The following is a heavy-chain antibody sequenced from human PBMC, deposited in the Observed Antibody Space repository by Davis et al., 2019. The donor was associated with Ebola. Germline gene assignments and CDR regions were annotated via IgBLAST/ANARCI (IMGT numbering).Heavy chain of an antibody. J-gene: IGHJ6*03. Sequence: GESLKISCAASGFTFSSYSMNWVRQAPGKGLEWVSSISSSSSYIYYADSVKGRFTISRDNSKNTLYLQMNSLRAEDTAVYYCAKVAARRSYYYYMDVWGKGTTVTVSS. V-gene: IGHV3-21*01. CDR3: AKVAARRSYYYYMDV. CDR2: ISSSSSYI. D-gene: IGHD6-13*01. CDR1: GFTFSSYS.